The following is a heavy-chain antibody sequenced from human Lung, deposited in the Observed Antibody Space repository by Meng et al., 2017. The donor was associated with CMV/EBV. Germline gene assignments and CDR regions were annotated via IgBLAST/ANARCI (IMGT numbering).Heavy chain of an antibody. CDR3: ARRRGAFDI. CDR1: GFTFSTYA. J-gene: IGHJ3*02. V-gene: IGHV3-30-3*01. Sequence: LSCAASGFTFSTYAMHWVRQAPGKGLEWVAVISYDGSNKYYADSVKGRFTISRDNSKNTVHLQMNSLRIEDTAAYYCARRRGAFDIWGQGTMVTVSS. D-gene: IGHD3-10*01. CDR2: ISYDGSNK.